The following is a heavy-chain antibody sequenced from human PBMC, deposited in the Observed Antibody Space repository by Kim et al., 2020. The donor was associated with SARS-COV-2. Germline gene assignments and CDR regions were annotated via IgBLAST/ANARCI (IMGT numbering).Heavy chain of an antibody. CDR3: ARRQRLITMVRGVISCWFDP. J-gene: IGHJ5*02. V-gene: IGHV4-39*01. D-gene: IGHD3-10*01. Sequence: SETLSLTCTVSGGSISSSSYYWGWIRQPPGKGLEWIGSIYYSGSTYYNPSLKSRVTISVDTSKNQFSLKLSYVTAADTAVYYCARRQRLITMVRGVISCWFDPWGQGTLVTVSS. CDR2: IYYSGST. CDR1: GGSISSSSYY.